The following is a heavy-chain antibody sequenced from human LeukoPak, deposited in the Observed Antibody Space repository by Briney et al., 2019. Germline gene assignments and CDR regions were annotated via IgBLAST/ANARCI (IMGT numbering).Heavy chain of an antibody. V-gene: IGHV3-15*04. D-gene: IGHD3-3*01. CDR1: GLKFSDAW. CDR2: IESKAAGGTL. J-gene: IGHJ5*02. CDR3: AWSGFHWLAR. Sequence: GGSLRLSCAASGLKFSDAWMTWVRQAPGKGLEWVGRIESKAAGGTLHHAAPVKGRFTISRDDSKDTVYLQMNSLKSEDTAVYYCAWSGFHWLARWGQGTLVIVSS.